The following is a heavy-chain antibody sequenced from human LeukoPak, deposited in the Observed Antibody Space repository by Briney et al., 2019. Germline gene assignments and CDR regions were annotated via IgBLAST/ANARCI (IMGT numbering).Heavy chain of an antibody. Sequence: PGGSLRLSCGASGFTFSSYGMHWVRQAPGKGLEWVAFIRYDGSNKYYADSVKGRFTISRDNSKNTLSVQMNSLRSEDTAVYYCARSTIAVAGYDYWGQGTLVTVSS. CDR1: GFTFSSYG. J-gene: IGHJ4*02. CDR2: IRYDGSNK. V-gene: IGHV3-30*02. CDR3: ARSTIAVAGYDY. D-gene: IGHD6-19*01.